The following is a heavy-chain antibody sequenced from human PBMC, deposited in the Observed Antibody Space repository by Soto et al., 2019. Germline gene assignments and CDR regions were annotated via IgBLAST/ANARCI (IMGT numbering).Heavy chain of an antibody. CDR3: TTGIVVVTLPGMDF. Sequence: PGGSLRLSCAASGFTFSNAWMSWVRQAPGKGLEWVGRIKSKTDGGTTDYAAPVKGRFTISRDDSKNTLYLQMNSLKTEDTAVYYCTTGIVVVTLPGMDFWGKGTTVTVSS. D-gene: IGHD3-22*01. CDR2: IKSKTDGGTT. CDR1: GFTFSNAW. V-gene: IGHV3-15*01. J-gene: IGHJ6*04.